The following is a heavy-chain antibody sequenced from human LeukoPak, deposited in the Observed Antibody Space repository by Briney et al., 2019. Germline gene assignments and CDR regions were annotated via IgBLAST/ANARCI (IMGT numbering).Heavy chain of an antibody. V-gene: IGHV1-2*02. CDR1: GYTFTGYY. CDR3: ARRRGYSYGQPFDY. J-gene: IGHJ4*02. Sequence: ASVKVSCKASGYTFTGYYMHWVRQAPGQGLEWMGWINPNSGGTNYAQKFQGRVTVTRDTSISTAYMELSRLRSDDTAVYYCARRRGYSYGQPFDYWGQGTLVTVSS. D-gene: IGHD5-18*01. CDR2: INPNSGGT.